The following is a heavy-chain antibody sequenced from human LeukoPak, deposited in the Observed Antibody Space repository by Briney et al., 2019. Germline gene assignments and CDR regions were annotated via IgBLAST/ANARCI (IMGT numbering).Heavy chain of an antibody. CDR2: ISGSGGST. Sequence: GGSLRLSCAASGFTFSSYAMSWVRQAPGKGLEWVSAISGSGGSTYYADSVKGQFTISRDNSKNALYLQMNSLRAEDTAVYYCAKGELPNDYFDYWGQGTLVTVSS. CDR3: AKGELPNDYFDY. J-gene: IGHJ4*02. CDR1: GFTFSSYA. V-gene: IGHV3-23*01. D-gene: IGHD1-26*01.